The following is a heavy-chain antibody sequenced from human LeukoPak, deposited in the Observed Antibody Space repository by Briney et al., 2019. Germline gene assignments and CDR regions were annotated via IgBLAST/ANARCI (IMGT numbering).Heavy chain of an antibody. CDR1: GFTFSSYS. CDR2: ISSSSSYI. V-gene: IGHV3-21*01. J-gene: IGHJ4*02. D-gene: IGHD3-3*01. CDR3: ARDLHYDFWSGYYPTFDY. Sequence: GGSLRLSCAASGFTFSSYSMNWVRHAPGKGLEWVSSISSSSSYIYYADSVKGRFTISRDNSKNTLYLQMNSLRAEDTAVYYCARDLHYDFWSGYYPTFDYWGQGTLVTVSS.